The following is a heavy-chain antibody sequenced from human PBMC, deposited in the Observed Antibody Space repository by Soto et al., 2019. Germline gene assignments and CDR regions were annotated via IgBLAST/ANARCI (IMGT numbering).Heavy chain of an antibody. CDR3: ARLTSITTGAFDD. V-gene: IGHV4-31*03. J-gene: IGHJ4*02. D-gene: IGHD1-1*01. Sequence: QVQLQESGPGLVQPSQTLSLTCTVSGASIGGGSYYWSWLRQYPGEGLVWIGHIYDSGRTYYNPSLVSRVSISIDASKNEFSLTLTSVTAADTAVYYCARLTSITTGAFDDWGLGTLVTVSS. CDR2: IYDSGRT. CDR1: GASIGGGSYY.